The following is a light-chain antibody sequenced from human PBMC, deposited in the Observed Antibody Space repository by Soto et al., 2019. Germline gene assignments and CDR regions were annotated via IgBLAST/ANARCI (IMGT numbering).Light chain of an antibody. CDR1: QAIFNY. CDR2: KAS. Sequence: DIQLTQSPLFLSASVGDRVTISCRASQAIFNYLAWYQQKPGKAPKLLIYKASTLKSGVPSRFSGSGSGTEFTLTISSLQPDDFATYYCQHYNSYSEAFGQGTKVELK. V-gene: IGKV1-5*03. J-gene: IGKJ1*01. CDR3: QHYNSYSEA.